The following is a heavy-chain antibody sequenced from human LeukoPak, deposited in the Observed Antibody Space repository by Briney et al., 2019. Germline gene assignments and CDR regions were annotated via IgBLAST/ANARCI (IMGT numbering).Heavy chain of an antibody. V-gene: IGHV5-51*01. J-gene: IGHJ4*02. D-gene: IGHD3-10*01. CDR1: GSRSTSYW. CDR3: TARGVDYYGSGSYSDY. Sequence: PGASLKISCKGAGSRSTSYWIGWVRQMPGKGLEWRGIIYPGDSDTRFSPSFQGQVTISADKSISTAYLQWSSLKASDTAMYYCTARGVDYYGSGSYSDYWGQGTLVTVSS. CDR2: IYPGDSDT.